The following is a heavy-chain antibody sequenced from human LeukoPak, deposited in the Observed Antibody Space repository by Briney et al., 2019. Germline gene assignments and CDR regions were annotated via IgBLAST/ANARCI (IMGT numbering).Heavy chain of an antibody. CDR1: GYTFTSYA. J-gene: IGHJ6*02. CDR2: IIPIFGTA. CDR3: ARDTDIVVVVAARYYYYYGMDV. D-gene: IGHD2-15*01. Sequence: SVKVSCKASGYTFTSYAMHWVRQAPGQGLEWMGGIIPIFGTANYAQKFQGRVTITADESTSTAYMELSSLRSEDTAVYYCARDTDIVVVVAARYYYYYGMDVWGQGTTVTVSS. V-gene: IGHV1-69*13.